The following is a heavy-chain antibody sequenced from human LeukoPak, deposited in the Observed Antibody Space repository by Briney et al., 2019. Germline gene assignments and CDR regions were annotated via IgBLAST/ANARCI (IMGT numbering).Heavy chain of an antibody. CDR3: ARGHDIVATAYFDY. CDR2: IIPIFGTA. CDR1: GGTFSSYA. Sequence: GSSVKVSCKASGGTFSSYAISWVRQAPGQGLEWMGGIIPIFGTANYAQKFQGRVTITADESTSTAYMEPSSLRSEDTAVYYCARGHDIVATAYFDYWGQGTLVTVSS. V-gene: IGHV1-69*01. D-gene: IGHD5-12*01. J-gene: IGHJ4*02.